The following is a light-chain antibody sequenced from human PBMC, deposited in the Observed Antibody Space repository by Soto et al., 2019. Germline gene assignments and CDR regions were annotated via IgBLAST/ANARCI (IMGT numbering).Light chain of an antibody. J-gene: IGLJ2*01. Sequence: QSALTQPASVSGSPGQSITISCTGTSGDVGSYNLVSWYQQHQGKAPKLMIYEGSKRPSGVSNRFSGSKSGNTASLTISGLQAEDEADYYCCSYAGSSTVVFGGGTKVTVL. CDR1: SGDVGSYNL. CDR3: CSYAGSSTVV. CDR2: EGS. V-gene: IGLV2-23*01.